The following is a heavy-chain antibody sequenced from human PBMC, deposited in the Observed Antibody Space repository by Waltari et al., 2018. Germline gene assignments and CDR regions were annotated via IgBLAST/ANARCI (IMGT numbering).Heavy chain of an antibody. J-gene: IGHJ2*01. D-gene: IGHD1-26*01. V-gene: IGHV4-38-2*02. CDR3: ARVSLGADWFFDL. CDR2: IYHSGST. Sequence: QVQLQESGPGLVKPSETLSLTCTVSGYSISSGYYWAWIRQPPGKGLEWIANIYHSGSTYYKSSLMSRVTISVDTSKNQFSLKLNSVTAADTAVYYCARVSLGADWFFDLWGRGTLVTVSS. CDR1: GYSISSGYY.